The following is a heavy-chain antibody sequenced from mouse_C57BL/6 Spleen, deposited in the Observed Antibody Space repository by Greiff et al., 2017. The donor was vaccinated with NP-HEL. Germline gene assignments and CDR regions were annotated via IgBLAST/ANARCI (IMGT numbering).Heavy chain of an antibody. V-gene: IGHV14-3*01. Sequence: EVKLVESVAELVRPGASVKLSCTASGFNIKNTYMHWVKQRPEQGLEWIGRIDPANGNTKYAPKFQGKATITADTSSNTAYLQLSSLTSEDTAIYYCARDYGSGTLLYFDYWGQGTTLTVSS. CDR3: ARDYGSGTLLYFDY. J-gene: IGHJ2*01. CDR2: IDPANGNT. CDR1: GFNIKNTY. D-gene: IGHD1-1*01.